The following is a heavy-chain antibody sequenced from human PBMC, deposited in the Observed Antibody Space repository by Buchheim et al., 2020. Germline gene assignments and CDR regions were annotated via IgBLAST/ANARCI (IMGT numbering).Heavy chain of an antibody. CDR3: ARDYPLRFPSNWFDP. J-gene: IGHJ5*02. CDR1: GYTFTTYS. V-gene: IGHV1-3*01. CDR2: INGGNGNT. Sequence: QVQLVQSGTEVKKPGASVKVSCKASGYTFTTYSMHWVRQAPGQRLEWMGWINGGNGNTKYSQKFQGRVTITRDTSASTAYMELSSLTSEDTAVYYCARDYPLRFPSNWFDPWGQGTL. D-gene: IGHD3-3*01.